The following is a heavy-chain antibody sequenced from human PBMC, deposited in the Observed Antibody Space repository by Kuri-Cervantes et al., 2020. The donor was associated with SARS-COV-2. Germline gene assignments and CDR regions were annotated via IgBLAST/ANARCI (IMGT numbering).Heavy chain of an antibody. CDR3: AKDRVGVQDF. V-gene: IGHV3-30*18. Sequence: GESLKISCAASGFNFNRTDIHWVRQAPGKGLEWVAVISHDGKNKKCIASGKGRFTISRDNSQNTLYLHMKSLRSEDTAMYYCAKDRVGVQDFWGQGTLVTVSS. J-gene: IGHJ4*02. CDR2: ISHDGKNK. CDR1: GFNFNRTD. D-gene: IGHD2-21*01.